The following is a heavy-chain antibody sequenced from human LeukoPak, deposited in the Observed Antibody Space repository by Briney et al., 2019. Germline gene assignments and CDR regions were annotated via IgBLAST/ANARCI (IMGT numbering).Heavy chain of an antibody. CDR1: GFTFSSYG. CDR2: ISYDGSNK. J-gene: IGHJ4*02. D-gene: IGHD2-8*01. CDR3: ARWYCTTNNCYYTH. Sequence: QPGGSLRLSCAASGFTFSSYGMHWVRQAPGKGLEWVAVISYDGSNKYYADSVKGRFTISRVNSKNTLYLQMNSLRAEDTAVYFCARWYCTTNNCYYTHWGQGTLVTVSS. V-gene: IGHV3-30*03.